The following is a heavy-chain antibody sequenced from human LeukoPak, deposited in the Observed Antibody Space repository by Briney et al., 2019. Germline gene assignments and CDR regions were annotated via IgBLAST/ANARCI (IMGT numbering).Heavy chain of an antibody. V-gene: IGHV3-33*05. CDR1: GFTFSSYG. CDR3: ARGSRFDP. Sequence: PGGSLRLSCAASGFTFSSYGMHWVRQAPGKGLEWVAVISYDGSNKYYADSVKGRFTTSRDNSKNTLYLQMNSLRAEDTAVYYCARGSRFDPWGQGTLVTVSS. J-gene: IGHJ5*02. CDR2: ISYDGSNK.